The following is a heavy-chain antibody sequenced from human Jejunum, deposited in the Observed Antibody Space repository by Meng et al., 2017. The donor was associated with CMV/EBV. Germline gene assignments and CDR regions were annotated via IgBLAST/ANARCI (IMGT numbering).Heavy chain of an antibody. CDR1: GGSVNNYY. Sequence: QVPVQESGPGLVGPSETLSLPCTCSGGSVNNYYWSWIRQSAGKGLEWIGRFYSSDTYNYHPSLDSRVTMSLDTSKNQFSLNLRSVTAADTATYYCARGPGASTREGFDYWGLGTLVTVSS. V-gene: IGHV4-4*07. D-gene: IGHD1-26*01. CDR3: ARGPGASTREGFDY. J-gene: IGHJ4*02. CDR2: FYSSDTY.